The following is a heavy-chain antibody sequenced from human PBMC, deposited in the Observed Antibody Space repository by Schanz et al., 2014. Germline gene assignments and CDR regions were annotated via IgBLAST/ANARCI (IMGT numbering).Heavy chain of an antibody. Sequence: ELQLLESGGGLVQPGGSLRLSCAASGFTFSSYAMSWVRQAPRKGLEWVSAISGSGGNTYYADAVRGRFTISRVNSKTTVYLQMNSLRAEDTAVYYGANNWNLDYWGQGTLVTVSA. CDR2: ISGSGGNT. CDR3: ANNWNLDY. CDR1: GFTFSSYA. V-gene: IGHV3-23*01. J-gene: IGHJ4*02. D-gene: IGHD1-20*01.